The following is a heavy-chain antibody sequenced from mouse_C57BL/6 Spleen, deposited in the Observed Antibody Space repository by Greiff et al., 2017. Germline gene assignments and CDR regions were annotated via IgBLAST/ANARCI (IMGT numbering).Heavy chain of an antibody. D-gene: IGHD2-4*01. V-gene: IGHV1-52*01. J-gene: IGHJ1*03. CDR3: AREGIYYDYHYWYFDV. Sequence: VQLQQPGAELVRPGSSVKLSCKASGYTFTSYWMHWVKQRPIQGLEWIGNIDPSDSETHYNQKFKDKATLTVDKSSSTAYMQLSSLTSEDSAVYYCAREGIYYDYHYWYFDVWGTGTTVTASS. CDR2: IDPSDSET. CDR1: GYTFTSYW.